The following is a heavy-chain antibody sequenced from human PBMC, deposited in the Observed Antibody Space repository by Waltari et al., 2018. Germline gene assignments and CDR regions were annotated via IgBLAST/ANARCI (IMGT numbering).Heavy chain of an antibody. J-gene: IGHJ3*02. CDR3: AKLVAGLDAFDI. V-gene: IGHV3-33*06. D-gene: IGHD6-19*01. CDR1: GFTFSSYD. CDR2: IWYDGSNK. Sequence: QVQLVESGGGVVQPGRALRLAWAASGFTFSSYDMHWVRQAPGKGLEWVAVIWYDGSNKYYADSVKGRFTISRDNSKNTLYLQMNSLRAEDTAVYYCAKLVAGLDAFDIWGQGTMVTVSS.